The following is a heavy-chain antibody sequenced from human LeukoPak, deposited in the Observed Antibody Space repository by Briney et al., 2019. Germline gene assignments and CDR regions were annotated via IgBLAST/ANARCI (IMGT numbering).Heavy chain of an antibody. CDR3: ARHPNYDWFDP. CDR1: GGSISSSGSISSDDYH. Sequence: SETLSLTCTVSGGSISSSGSISSDDYHWGWIRQPPGKELEWIGTIYYSGRTFYNPYLKSRVTISVDTSKNQFSLKVSSVTAADTAIYYCARHPNYDWFDPWGQGTLVTVSS. V-gene: IGHV4-39*01. J-gene: IGHJ5*02. D-gene: IGHD3-3*01. CDR2: IYYSGRT.